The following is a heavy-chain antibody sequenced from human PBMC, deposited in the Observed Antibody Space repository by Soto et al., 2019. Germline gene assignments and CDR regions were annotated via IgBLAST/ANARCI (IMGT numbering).Heavy chain of an antibody. CDR1: GFTLSSYA. Sequence: GGSLRLSCAASGFTLSSYAMNWVRQAPGKGLEWVSYISSSGSTIYYADSVKGRFTTSRDNAKNSLYLQMNSLRAEDTAVYYCARAGYSYGYFDYWGQGTLVTVSS. V-gene: IGHV3-48*03. J-gene: IGHJ4*02. D-gene: IGHD5-18*01. CDR2: ISSSGSTI. CDR3: ARAGYSYGYFDY.